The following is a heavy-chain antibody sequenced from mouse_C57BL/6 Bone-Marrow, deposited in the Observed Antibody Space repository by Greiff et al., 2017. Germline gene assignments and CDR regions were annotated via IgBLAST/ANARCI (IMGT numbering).Heavy chain of an antibody. CDR3: ARGRAYYSNYGRGLFAY. CDR2: INPNYGTT. V-gene: IGHV1-39*01. CDR1: GYSFTDYN. D-gene: IGHD2-5*01. J-gene: IGHJ3*01. Sequence: EVQGVESGPELVKPGASVKISCKASGYSFTDYNMNWVKQSNGKSLEWIGVINPNYGTTSYNQKFKGKATLTVDQSSSTAYMQLNSLTSEDSAVYYCARGRAYYSNYGRGLFAYWGQGALVHVS.